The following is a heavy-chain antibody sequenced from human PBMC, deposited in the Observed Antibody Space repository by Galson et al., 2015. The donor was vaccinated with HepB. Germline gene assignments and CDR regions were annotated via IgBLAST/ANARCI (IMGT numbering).Heavy chain of an antibody. CDR1: GYPFSSYG. D-gene: IGHD6-6*01. J-gene: IGHJ4*02. Sequence: SVKVSCKASGYPFSSYGITWVRQAPGQGLEWMGWINIYNGDTNYAQKVQGRVTMTTDTSTSTAYMELRSLRSDDTAVYYCARDEYSSSPLDYWGQGTLATVSS. CDR2: INIYNGDT. V-gene: IGHV1-18*04. CDR3: ARDEYSSSPLDY.